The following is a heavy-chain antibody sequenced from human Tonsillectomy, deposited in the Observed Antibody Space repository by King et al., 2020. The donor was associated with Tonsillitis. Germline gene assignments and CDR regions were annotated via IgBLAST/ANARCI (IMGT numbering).Heavy chain of an antibody. V-gene: IGHV1-2*04. Sequence: VQLVQSGAELRKPGASVKVSCKTSGYTFGDFYIHWVRQAPGQGLEWMGWINPNSGGTKYAQRFQGWVTMTRDTSISTAYLEVRRLSYADTAVYYCARDLSVSTTFACWSQGTPVTVSS. CDR1: GYTFGDFY. J-gene: IGHJ4*02. D-gene: IGHD5/OR15-5a*01. CDR3: ARDLSVSTTFAC. CDR2: INPNSGGT.